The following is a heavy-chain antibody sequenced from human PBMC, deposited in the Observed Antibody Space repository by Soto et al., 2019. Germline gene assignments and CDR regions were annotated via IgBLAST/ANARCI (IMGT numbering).Heavy chain of an antibody. D-gene: IGHD5-12*01. Sequence: ASVKVSCKASGYTFTSYAMHWVRQAPGQRLEWMGWINAGNGNTKYSQKFQGRVTITRDTSASTAYMELSSLRSEDTAVYYCARASGYDSNRLYYYYGMDVWGQGTTVTVSS. V-gene: IGHV1-3*01. CDR3: ARASGYDSNRLYYYYGMDV. J-gene: IGHJ6*02. CDR2: INAGNGNT. CDR1: GYTFTSYA.